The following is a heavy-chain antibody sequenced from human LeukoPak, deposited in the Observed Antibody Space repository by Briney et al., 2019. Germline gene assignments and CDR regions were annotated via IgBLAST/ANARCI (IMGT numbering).Heavy chain of an antibody. CDR3: ARVVSGSYSVDY. CDR2: ISSSSSYT. Sequence: GGSLRLSCAASGXTFSGYYVSWIRQAPGKGLEWVSYISSSSSYTNYADSVKGRFTISRDNAKNSLYLQMNSLRAEDTAVYYCARVVSGSYSVDYWGQGTLVTVSS. D-gene: IGHD1-26*01. V-gene: IGHV3-11*05. CDR1: GXTFSGYY. J-gene: IGHJ4*02.